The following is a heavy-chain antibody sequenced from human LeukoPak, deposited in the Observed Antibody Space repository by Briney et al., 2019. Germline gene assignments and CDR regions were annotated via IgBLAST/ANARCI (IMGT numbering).Heavy chain of an antibody. V-gene: IGHV3-7*01. D-gene: IGHD3-10*01. CDR2: IKQDGSEK. CDR3: GRDARLWFGDNFDY. J-gene: IGHJ4*02. Sequence: PGGSLRLSCAVSGFTFSSYWMSWVRQAPGKGLRWVANIKQDGSEKYYVDSVKGRFTISRDNAKNSLYLQMNSLRAEDTAVYYCGRDARLWFGDNFDYWGQGTLVTVSS. CDR1: GFTFSSYW.